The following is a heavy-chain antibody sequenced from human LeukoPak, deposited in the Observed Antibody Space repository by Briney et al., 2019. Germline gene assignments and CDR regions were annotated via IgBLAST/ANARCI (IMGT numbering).Heavy chain of an antibody. CDR1: GFTFSNAW. V-gene: IGHV3-15*01. Sequence: GGSLRLSCAASGFTFSNAWMSWVRQAPGKGLEWVGRIKSKTDGGTTDYAAPVKGRFTILRDDSKNTLYLQMNSLKTEDTAVYYCTTSKAYYDFWSGPVNWFDPWGQGTLVTVSS. CDR2: IKSKTDGGTT. J-gene: IGHJ5*02. D-gene: IGHD3-3*01. CDR3: TTSKAYYDFWSGPVNWFDP.